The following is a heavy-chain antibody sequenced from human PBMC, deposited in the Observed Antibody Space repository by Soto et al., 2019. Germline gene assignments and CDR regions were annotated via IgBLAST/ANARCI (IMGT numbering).Heavy chain of an antibody. J-gene: IGHJ4*02. Sequence: PSETLSLTCTVSGGSISHYYWSWIRQPPGRGLEWIGYIYYSGRTNYNPSLKSRVTISVDMSKNQFSLNLSSVTAADTAVYYSARGTWVHPTPYYFDNWGQGALGTVSS. CDR2: IYYSGRT. V-gene: IGHV4-59*01. D-gene: IGHD1-7*01. CDR3: ARGTWVHPTPYYFDN. CDR1: GGSISHYY.